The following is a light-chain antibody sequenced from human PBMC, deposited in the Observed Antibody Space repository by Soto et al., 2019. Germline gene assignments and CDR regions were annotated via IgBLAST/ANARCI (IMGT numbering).Light chain of an antibody. V-gene: IGLV2-14*01. CDR3: GSYTSTIPPYV. J-gene: IGLJ1*01. CDR1: SSDVGLYDY. Sequence: SALTQPASVSGSPGQSITISCTGTSSDVGLYDYVSWYQHLPGKAPKLIIYEVTYRPSGVSTRFSGSKSGNTASLTISGLQTEDEADYYCGSYTSTIPPYVFGTGTKLTVL. CDR2: EVT.